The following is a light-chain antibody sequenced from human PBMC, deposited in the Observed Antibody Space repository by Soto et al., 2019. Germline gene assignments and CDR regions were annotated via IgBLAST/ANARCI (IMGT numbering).Light chain of an antibody. CDR1: SSDVGSYNL. V-gene: IGLV2-23*02. Sequence: QSVLTQPASVSGSPGQSITISCTGTSSDVGSYNLVSWYQQHPGKAPKLMIYEVSKRPSGVSNRFSGSKSGNTASLTISGLQAEDEADYYCCSYAGSSTPVVFGGGTMVTVL. CDR3: CSYAGSSTPVV. J-gene: IGLJ2*01. CDR2: EVS.